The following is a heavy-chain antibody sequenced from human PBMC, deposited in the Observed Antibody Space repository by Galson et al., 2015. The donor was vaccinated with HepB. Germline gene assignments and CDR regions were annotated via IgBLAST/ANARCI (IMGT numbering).Heavy chain of an antibody. V-gene: IGHV4-39*01. CDR1: GGSISSSSYY. J-gene: IGHJ4*02. CDR3: ARRKTDIVVVPAARAYYFDY. Sequence: ETLSLTCTVSGGSISSSSYYWGWIRQPPGKGLEWIGSIYYSGSTYYNPSLKSRVTISVDTSKNQFSLKLSSVTAADTAVYYCARRKTDIVVVPAARAYYFDYWGQGTLATVSS. CDR2: IYYSGST. D-gene: IGHD2-2*01.